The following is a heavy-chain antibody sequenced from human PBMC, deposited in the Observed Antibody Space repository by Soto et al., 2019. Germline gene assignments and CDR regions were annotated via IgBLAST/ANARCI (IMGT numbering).Heavy chain of an antibody. J-gene: IGHJ4*02. CDR1: GFTFSSYA. CDR3: ARDGVQDLDY. V-gene: IGHV3-30-3*01. D-gene: IGHD3-3*01. Sequence: GSLRLSCAASGFTFSSYAMHWVRQAPGKGLEWVAVISYDGSNKYYADSVKGRFTISRDNSKNTLYLQMNSLRAEDTAVYYCARDGVQDLDYWGQGTLVTVSS. CDR2: ISYDGSNK.